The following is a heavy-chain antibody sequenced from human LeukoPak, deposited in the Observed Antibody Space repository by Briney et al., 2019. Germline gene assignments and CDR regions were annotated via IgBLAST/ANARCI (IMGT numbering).Heavy chain of an antibody. J-gene: IGHJ3*02. D-gene: IGHD3-22*01. Sequence: SETLSLTCTVSGASISSSYWSWVRQPPGKRLEWIGFIYYNGNTNSNPSLKSRVTISADTSKNQFSLKLTSVTAADTAEYYCVRGNYDNRGYSNAFDIWGQGAMVTVSS. CDR3: VRGNYDNRGYSNAFDI. V-gene: IGHV4-59*01. CDR2: IYYNGNT. CDR1: GASISSSY.